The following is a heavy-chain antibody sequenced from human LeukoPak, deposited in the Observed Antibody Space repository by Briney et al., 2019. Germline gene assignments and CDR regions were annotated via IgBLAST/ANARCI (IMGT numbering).Heavy chain of an antibody. D-gene: IGHD4-23*01. CDR1: GFTFSSYG. Sequence: TGGSLRLSCAASGFTFSSYGMHWVRQAPGKGLEWVAFIRYDGSNKYYADSVRGRFTISRDNSKNTLYLQMNSLRAEDTAVYYCANGDYGGPKPGFDYWGQGTLVTFSS. CDR3: ANGDYGGPKPGFDY. V-gene: IGHV3-30*02. J-gene: IGHJ4*02. CDR2: IRYDGSNK.